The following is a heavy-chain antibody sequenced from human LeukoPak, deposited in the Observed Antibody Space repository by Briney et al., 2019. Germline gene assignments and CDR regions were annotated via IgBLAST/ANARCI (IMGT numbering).Heavy chain of an antibody. CDR3: ARDGSGSYYIDY. J-gene: IGHJ4*02. CDR1: GFTFSSYS. D-gene: IGHD1-26*01. V-gene: IGHV3-21*01. Sequence: GGSLRLSCAASGFTFSSYSMNWVRQAPGKGLEWVSSISSSSSYIYYADSVKGRFTISRDHAKNSLYLQMNSLRAEDTAVYYCARDGSGSYYIDYWGQGTLVTVSS. CDR2: ISSSSSYI.